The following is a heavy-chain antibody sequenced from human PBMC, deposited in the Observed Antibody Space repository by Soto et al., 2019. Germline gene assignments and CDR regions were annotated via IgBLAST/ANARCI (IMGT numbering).Heavy chain of an antibody. CDR3: AKTPNSRLLNS. CDR2: ITGTGSST. CDR1: GFTFRNYA. Sequence: LLESGGGLVQPGKSLKLSCAVSGFTFRNYAMSWVRQAPGKGLEWVAGITGTGSSTSYSDSVRGRFTISRDNSKNTLYLLMNSLRAEDTAVYWCAKTPNSRLLNSWGQGALVTVSS. D-gene: IGHD3-9*01. J-gene: IGHJ4*02. V-gene: IGHV3-23*01.